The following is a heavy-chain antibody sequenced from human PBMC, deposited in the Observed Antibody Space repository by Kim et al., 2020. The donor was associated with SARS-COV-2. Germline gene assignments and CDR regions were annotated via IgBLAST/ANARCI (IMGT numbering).Heavy chain of an antibody. CDR3: ARRVGVGYCSGGSCYLGGMDV. CDR2: IYYSGST. V-gene: IGHV4-30-4*01. CDR1: GGSISSGDYY. D-gene: IGHD2-15*01. J-gene: IGHJ6*02. Sequence: SETLSLTCTVSGGSISSGDYYWSWIRQPPGKGLEWIGYIYYSGSTYYNPSLKSRVTISVDTSKNQFSLKLSSVTAADTAVYYCARRVGVGYCSGGSCYLGGMDVWGQGTTFTVSS.